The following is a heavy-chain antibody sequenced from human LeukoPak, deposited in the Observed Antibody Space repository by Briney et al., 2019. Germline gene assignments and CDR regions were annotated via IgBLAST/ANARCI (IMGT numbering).Heavy chain of an antibody. CDR3: ARLHLSSGYSYFDC. V-gene: IGHV4-39*01. D-gene: IGHD3-22*01. J-gene: IGHJ4*02. CDR2: IYYRGST. Sequence: SETLSLTCTVSGGSISSIRYDWRWIRQAPGRGVWRNGSIYYRGSTYYNPSLKSRVTISVDTSKNQFSLKLSSVTAADTAVYYCARLHLSSGYSYFDCWGQGTLVTVSS. CDR1: GGSISSIRYD.